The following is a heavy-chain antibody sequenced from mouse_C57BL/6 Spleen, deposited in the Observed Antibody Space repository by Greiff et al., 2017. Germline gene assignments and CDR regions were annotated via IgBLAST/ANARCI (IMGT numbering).Heavy chain of an antibody. Sequence: EVMLVESGGGLVKPGGSLKLSCAASGFTFSDYGMHWVRQAPEKGLEWVAYISSGSSTIYYADTVKGRFTISRDNAKNTLFLQMTSLRSEDTAMYYCARPGYYYGSSYVFDYWGQGTTLTVSS. V-gene: IGHV5-17*01. CDR2: ISSGSSTI. CDR3: ARPGYYYGSSYVFDY. J-gene: IGHJ2*01. D-gene: IGHD1-1*01. CDR1: GFTFSDYG.